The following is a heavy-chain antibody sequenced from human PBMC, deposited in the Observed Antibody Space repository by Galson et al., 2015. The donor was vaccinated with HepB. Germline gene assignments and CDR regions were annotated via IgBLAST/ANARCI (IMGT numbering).Heavy chain of an antibody. J-gene: IGHJ4*02. CDR3: ARDGLLAYFDY. CDR1: GFTFSSYA. CDR2: ISYDGGNK. D-gene: IGHD3-22*01. Sequence: SLRLSCAASGFTFSSYAMHWVRQAPGKGLEWVAVISYDGGNKYCADSVKGRFTISRDNSKNTLYLQMNSLRAEDTAVYYCARDGLLAYFDYWGQGTLVTVSS. V-gene: IGHV3-30*04.